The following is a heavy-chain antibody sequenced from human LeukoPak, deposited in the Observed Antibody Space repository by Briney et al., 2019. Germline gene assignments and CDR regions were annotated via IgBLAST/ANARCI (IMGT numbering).Heavy chain of an antibody. V-gene: IGHV3-23*05. CDR2: IHPSGINT. CDR3: ARDPSTLLPTDDS. J-gene: IGHJ4*02. D-gene: IGHD2-2*01. CDR1: GFNFMQYG. Sequence: PGGSLRLSCVGSGFNFMQYGMMGVRQAPGKGLEWVSTIHPSGINTHHADSVKGRFTISRDNSKNTLYLQMNSLRVEDTAIYYCARDPSTLLPTDDSWGQGTLVAVSS.